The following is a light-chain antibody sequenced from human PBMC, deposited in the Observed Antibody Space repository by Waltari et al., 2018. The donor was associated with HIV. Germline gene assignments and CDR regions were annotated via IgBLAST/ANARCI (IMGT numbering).Light chain of an antibody. Sequence: QSALTQPASVSGSSGQSITLSCTGTSSDIGIYNVVSWYQQHPNIAPKLLIYEVSKRPSGVSARFSASKSGNTASLTISGLQADDEADYYCCSYAASSTSPMVFGTGTKVTVL. CDR2: EVS. J-gene: IGLJ1*01. CDR1: SSDIGIYNV. V-gene: IGLV2-23*02. CDR3: CSYAASSTSPMV.